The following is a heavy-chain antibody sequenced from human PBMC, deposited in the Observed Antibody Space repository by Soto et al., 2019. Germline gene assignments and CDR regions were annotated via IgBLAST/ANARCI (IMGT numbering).Heavy chain of an antibody. D-gene: IGHD2-15*01. CDR2: IYYSGRT. CDR1: GCSISSYY. CDR3: ARSYRRYCSGGSCYSYYYYYMDV. V-gene: IGHV4-59*01. J-gene: IGHJ6*03. Sequence: QVQLQESGPGLVKPSETLSLTCTVSGCSISSYYWSWIRQPPGQGLEWIGYIYYSGRTNYNPSLKSRVTIAVDTSKNQYSLKLSSVTATDTAVYYCARSYRRYCSGGSCYSYYYYYMDVWGKGTTVTVSS.